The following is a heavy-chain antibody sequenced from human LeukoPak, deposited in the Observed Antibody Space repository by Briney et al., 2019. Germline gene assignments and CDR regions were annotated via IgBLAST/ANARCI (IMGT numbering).Heavy chain of an antibody. J-gene: IGHJ4*02. CDR3: AREPHDYVWGSYPVGYFDY. CDR2: IYYSGST. CDR1: GGSISSYY. D-gene: IGHD3-16*02. Sequence: SETLSPTCTVSGGSISSYYWSWLRQPPGKGLEWIGYIYYSGSTYYNPSLKSRVTISVDTSKNQFSLKLSSVTAADTAVYYCAREPHDYVWGSYPVGYFDYWGQGTLVTVSS. V-gene: IGHV4-30-4*08.